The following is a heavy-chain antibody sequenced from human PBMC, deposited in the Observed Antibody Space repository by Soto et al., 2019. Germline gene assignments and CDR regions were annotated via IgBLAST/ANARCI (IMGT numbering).Heavy chain of an antibody. CDR3: ARGITLPTPLDY. V-gene: IGHV1-3*05. D-gene: IGHD1-20*01. Sequence: QVQLVQSGAEEKKPGASVKVSCKASGYTFTSYAMHWVRQAPGQRLEWMGWINAGNGNTKYSQKFQGRVTITRDTSASTAYRELISLRSEDTAVYYCARGITLPTPLDYWGQGTLVTVSS. J-gene: IGHJ4*02. CDR1: GYTFTSYA. CDR2: INAGNGNT.